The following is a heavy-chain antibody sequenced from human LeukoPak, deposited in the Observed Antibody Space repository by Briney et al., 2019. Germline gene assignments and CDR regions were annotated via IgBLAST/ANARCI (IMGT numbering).Heavy chain of an antibody. CDR2: ISGDGGST. D-gene: IGHD1-1*01. Sequence: GGSLRLPCAASGFTFDDYAMHWVRQAPGKGLEWVSLISGDGGSTYYADSVKGRFTISRDNSKNSLYLQMNSLRTEDTALYYCAGGTGTTVDYWGQGTLVTVSS. CDR1: GFTFDDYA. J-gene: IGHJ4*02. V-gene: IGHV3-43*02. CDR3: AGGTGTTVDY.